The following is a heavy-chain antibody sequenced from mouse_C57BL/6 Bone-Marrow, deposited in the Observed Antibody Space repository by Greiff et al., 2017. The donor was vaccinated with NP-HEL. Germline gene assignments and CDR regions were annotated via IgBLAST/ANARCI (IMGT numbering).Heavy chain of an antibody. J-gene: IGHJ4*01. CDR3: ARWDDYGSSFYYAMDY. D-gene: IGHD1-1*01. Sequence: EVQLQQSGPELVKPGASVKISCKASGYTFTDYYMNWVKQSHGKSLEWIGDINPNNGGTSYNQKFKGKATLTVDKSSSTAYMELRSLTSEDSAVYYCARWDDYGSSFYYAMDYWGQGTSVTVSS. CDR1: GYTFTDYY. V-gene: IGHV1-26*01. CDR2: INPNNGGT.